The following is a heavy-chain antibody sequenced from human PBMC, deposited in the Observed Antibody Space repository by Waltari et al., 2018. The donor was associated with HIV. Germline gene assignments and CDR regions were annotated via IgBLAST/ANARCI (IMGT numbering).Heavy chain of an antibody. Sequence: QLQLQESGPGLVKSSETLSLICTVSGGSLRSSGYYLGWIRQPPGKGLEWIGNIYNGGSAYYSPSLRSRVIISADASKNHFSLNLKSVTASDTAMYFCARQACTSSTCLFMDEFDIWGQGTMVTVSS. CDR2: IYNGGSA. D-gene: IGHD2-2*01. CDR3: ARQACTSSTCLFMDEFDI. CDR1: GGSLRSSGYY. J-gene: IGHJ3*02. V-gene: IGHV4-39*01.